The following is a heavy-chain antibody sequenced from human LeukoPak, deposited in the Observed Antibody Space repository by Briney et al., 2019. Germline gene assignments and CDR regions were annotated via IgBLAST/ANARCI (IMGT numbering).Heavy chain of an antibody. Sequence: PSETLSLTCAVSGYSIISGYHWAWIRQPPGKGLEWIGSIYYGGTNYNPSLRGRVTILMHTSKNQFSLELSSVTAADTAVYFCARDDYSNYGHYWGQGKLVTVSS. CDR3: ARDDYSNYGHY. D-gene: IGHD4-11*01. CDR2: IYYGGT. CDR1: GYSIISGYH. J-gene: IGHJ4*02. V-gene: IGHV4-38-2*02.